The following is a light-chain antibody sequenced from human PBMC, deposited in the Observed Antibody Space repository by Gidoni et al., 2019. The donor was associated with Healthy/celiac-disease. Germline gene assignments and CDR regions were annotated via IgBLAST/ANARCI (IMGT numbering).Light chain of an antibody. CDR2: DAS. V-gene: IGKV3-11*01. CDR3: QQRSNWPLT. Sequence: EIVLTQSPATLSLSPGERATLSCRASQSVSSYLAWYQQKPGQAPRRLIYDASNRATGIPAPFSGSGSVTDFTLTINSLGPEDFAVYYCQQRSNWPLTFGGGTKVEIK. CDR1: QSVSSY. J-gene: IGKJ4*01.